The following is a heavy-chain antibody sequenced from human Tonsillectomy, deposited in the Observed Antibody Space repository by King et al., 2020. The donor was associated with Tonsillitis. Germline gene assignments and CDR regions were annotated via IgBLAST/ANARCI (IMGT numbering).Heavy chain of an antibody. J-gene: IGHJ4*02. Sequence: VQLVESGGGLVQPGGSLRLSCAASGFTFSSYAMSWVRQAPGKGLEWVSAISGSGGSTYYADSVKGRFTISRDNSKNTLYLQMNSLRVEDTAVYYCAKSMIGWGLAGYYFDYWGQGTLVTVSS. V-gene: IGHV3-23*04. CDR3: AKSMIGWGLAGYYFDY. D-gene: IGHD3-3*02. CDR2: ISGSGGST. CDR1: GFTFSSYA.